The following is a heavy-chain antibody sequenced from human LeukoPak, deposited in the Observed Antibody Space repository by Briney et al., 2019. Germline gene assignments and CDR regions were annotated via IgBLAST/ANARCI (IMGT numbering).Heavy chain of an antibody. CDR3: ARQISDSSDYYPWYFDF. V-gene: IGHV5-51*01. Sequence: GESLKISCKGSGYTFSTYWIGWVRQMPGKGLEWMGIIYPGDSDTRYSPSFQGRVTISADKSISTAYLQWSSLKASDTAMYYCARQISDSSDYYPWYFDFWGQGTLVTVSS. J-gene: IGHJ4*02. CDR2: IYPGDSDT. CDR1: GYTFSTYW. D-gene: IGHD3-22*01.